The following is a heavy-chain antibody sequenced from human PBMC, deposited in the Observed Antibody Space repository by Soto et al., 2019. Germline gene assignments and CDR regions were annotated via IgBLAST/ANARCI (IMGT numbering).Heavy chain of an antibody. J-gene: IGHJ4*02. CDR1: GGTFSSCS. Sequence: SVNVSCKPSGGTFSSCSISWVRQAPGQGLEWMGGIIPIFGTANYAQKFQGRVTITADKSTSTAYMELSSLRSEDTAVYYCARAAEYSSSSSYFDYWGQGTLVTVSS. CDR2: IIPIFGTA. V-gene: IGHV1-69*06. CDR3: ARAAEYSSSSSYFDY. D-gene: IGHD6-6*01.